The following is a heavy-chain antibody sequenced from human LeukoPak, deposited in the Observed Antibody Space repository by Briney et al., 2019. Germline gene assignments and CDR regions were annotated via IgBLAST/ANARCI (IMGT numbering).Heavy chain of an antibody. CDR2: ISSSGDST. Sequence: GGSLRLSCAASGFTFSSSDMSWVRQAPGKGLEWVSAISSSGDSTYYANSVKGRFTISRGNSKDTLYLQMNSLRAEDTAVYYCAREGYYYDSSGYYQRGLTFDIWGQGTMVTVSS. D-gene: IGHD3-22*01. V-gene: IGHV3-23*01. CDR3: AREGYYYDSSGYYQRGLTFDI. J-gene: IGHJ3*02. CDR1: GFTFSSSD.